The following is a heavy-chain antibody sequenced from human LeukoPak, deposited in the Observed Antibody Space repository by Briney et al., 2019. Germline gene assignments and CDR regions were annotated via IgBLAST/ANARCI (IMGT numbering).Heavy chain of an antibody. CDR1: GFKFNLYA. J-gene: IGHJ3*01. D-gene: IGHD1-14*01. V-gene: IGHV3-23*01. CDR3: AKDAISGNARYDSFDV. Sequence: GGSLRLSCATSGFKFNLYAMTGVRQAPGKGLEWVSTIDDPTTVYYADSVRGRFTISRDNSKSTLFLQLNSLRSDDTALYFCAKDAISGNARYDSFDVWGQGTMVIVSS. CDR2: IDDPTTV.